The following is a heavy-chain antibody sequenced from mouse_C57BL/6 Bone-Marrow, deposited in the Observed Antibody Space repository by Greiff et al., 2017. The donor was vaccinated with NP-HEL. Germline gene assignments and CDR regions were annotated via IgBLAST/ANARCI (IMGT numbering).Heavy chain of an antibody. CDR1: GFSLTSYG. Sequence: VMLVESGPGLVAPSQSLSITCTVSGFSLTSYGVDWVRQSPGKGLEWLGVIWGVGSTNYNSALKSRLSISKDNSKSQVFLKMNSLQTDDTAMYYCASGIYYGNYWFAYWGQGTLVTVSA. J-gene: IGHJ3*01. CDR2: IWGVGST. V-gene: IGHV2-6*01. CDR3: ASGIYYGNYWFAY. D-gene: IGHD2-1*01.